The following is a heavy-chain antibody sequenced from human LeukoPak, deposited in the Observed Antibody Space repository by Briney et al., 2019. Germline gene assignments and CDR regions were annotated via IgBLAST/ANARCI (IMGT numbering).Heavy chain of an antibody. CDR3: ARVCGGDCVYYYYYGMDV. CDR2: IHYSGST. V-gene: IGHV4-59*01. D-gene: IGHD2-21*02. CDR1: GGPITNYY. Sequence: SETLSLTCTVSGGPITNYYWTWIRQPPGKGLEWIGYIHYSGSTNYNPSLKSRVTISVDTSKNQFSLKLSSVTAADTAVYYCARVCGGDCVYYYYYGMDVWGQGTTVTVSS. J-gene: IGHJ6*02.